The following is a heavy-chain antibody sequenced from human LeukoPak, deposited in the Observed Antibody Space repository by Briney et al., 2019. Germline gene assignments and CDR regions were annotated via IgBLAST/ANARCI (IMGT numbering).Heavy chain of an antibody. CDR2: ISIGDGRT. J-gene: IGHJ4*02. CDR1: GYTFNNFG. V-gene: IGHV1-18*01. D-gene: IGHD2-15*01. Sequence: ASVKVSCKTSGYTFNNFGITWVRQAPGQGLEWMGWISIGDGRTHYGRKFQDRVSMTREMSSNTAFLELSSLRSDDTALYFCSRSYYSSSWYYFDHWGQGTLVTVSS. CDR3: SRSYYSSSWYYFDH.